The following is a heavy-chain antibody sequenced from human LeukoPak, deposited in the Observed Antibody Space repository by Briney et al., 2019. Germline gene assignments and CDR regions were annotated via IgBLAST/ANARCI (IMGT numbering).Heavy chain of an antibody. CDR1: GYTFTGYY. CDR3: ARGSRGLPAAISYFDY. V-gene: IGHV1-2*04. Sequence: ASVKVSCKASGYTFTGYYMHWVRQAPGQGLEWMGWINPNSGGTNYAQKFQGWVTMTRDTSISTAYMELSSLRPEDTAVYYCARGSRGLPAAISYFDYWGQGTLVTVSS. J-gene: IGHJ4*02. CDR2: INPNSGGT. D-gene: IGHD2-2*01.